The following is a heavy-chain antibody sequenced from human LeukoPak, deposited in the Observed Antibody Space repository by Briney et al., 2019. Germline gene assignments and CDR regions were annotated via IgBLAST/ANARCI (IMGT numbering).Heavy chain of an antibody. D-gene: IGHD3-10*01. CDR3: ASEVTMVRGVIQY. J-gene: IGHJ4*02. CDR1: GFTFGDYA. V-gene: IGHV3-49*04. CDR2: IRSKTYGGTT. Sequence: GGSLRLSCTASGFTFGDYAMSWVRQAPGKGLEWISFIRSKTYGGTTEYAASVKGRFTISRDNAKNSLYLQMNSLRAEDTAVYYCASEVTMVRGVIQYWGQGTLVTVSS.